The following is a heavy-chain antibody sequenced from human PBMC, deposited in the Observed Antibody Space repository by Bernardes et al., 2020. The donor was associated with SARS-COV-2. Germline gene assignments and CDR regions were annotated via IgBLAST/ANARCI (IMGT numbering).Heavy chain of an antibody. Sequence: GGSLRLSCAASGFTFSSYAMNWVRQAPGKGLEWVSDIRGSGGTTNYADSVMGRFTISRDNSKNTLYLQMSSLRAEDTAVYYCARDQGQLVLIYYYGMDVWGQGTTVTVSS. CDR1: GFTFSSYA. D-gene: IGHD6-6*01. J-gene: IGHJ6*02. CDR2: IRGSGGTT. V-gene: IGHV3-23*01. CDR3: ARDQGQLVLIYYYGMDV.